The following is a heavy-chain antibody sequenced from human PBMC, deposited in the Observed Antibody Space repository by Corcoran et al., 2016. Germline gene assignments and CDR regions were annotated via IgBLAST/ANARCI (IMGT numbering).Heavy chain of an antibody. CDR2: INPNSGGT. J-gene: IGHJ4*02. CDR1: GYTFTGYY. Sequence: QVQLVQSGAEVKKPGASVKVSCKASGYTFTGYYMHWVRQAPGQGLEWMGWINPNSGGTNYAQKFQGRVTMTRDTSISTAYMERSRLRSDDTAVFYGARAHRGWDGPGDGPKFDYWGQGTLVTVSS. CDR3: ARAHRGWDGPGDGPKFDY. V-gene: IGHV1-2*02. D-gene: IGHD6-19*01.